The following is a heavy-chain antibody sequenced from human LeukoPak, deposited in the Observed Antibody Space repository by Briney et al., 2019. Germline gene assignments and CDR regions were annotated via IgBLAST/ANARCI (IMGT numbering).Heavy chain of an antibody. Sequence: EASVKVSCKTSGYTFTSFDVNWVRQATGQGLEWMGWMNPNSGNTGYAQKFQGRVTITADESTSTAYMELSSLRSEDTAVYYCASASPSMVRGAIADAFDIWGQGTMVTVSS. J-gene: IGHJ3*02. CDR3: ASASPSMVRGAIADAFDI. V-gene: IGHV1-8*03. CDR2: MNPNSGNT. D-gene: IGHD3-10*01. CDR1: GYTFTSFD.